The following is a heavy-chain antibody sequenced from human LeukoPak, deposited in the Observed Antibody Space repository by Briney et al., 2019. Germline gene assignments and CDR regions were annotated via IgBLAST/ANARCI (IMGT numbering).Heavy chain of an antibody. V-gene: IGHV4-61*05. D-gene: IGHD3-22*01. CDR2: IFDSGST. CDR1: GGSISSSSYY. CDR3: ARQYSSASPFDP. Sequence: PSETLSLTCTVSGGSISSSSYYWSWIRQPPGKGLEWIAYIFDSGSTNYNPSLKSRVTISVDSAKNLFSLKLTSVTAADTAVYYCARQYSSASPFDPWGQGTLVTVSS. J-gene: IGHJ5*02.